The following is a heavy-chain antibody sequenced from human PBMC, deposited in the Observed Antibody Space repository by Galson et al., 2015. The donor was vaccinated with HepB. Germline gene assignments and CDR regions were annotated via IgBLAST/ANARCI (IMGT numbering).Heavy chain of an antibody. J-gene: IGHJ4*02. V-gene: IGHV1-2*06. CDR1: GYTFTGYY. Sequence: SVKVSCKAPGYTFTGYYIHWVRQAPGQGFEWMGRINPDRGGTEYAQKFQGRVTMTRETSISTVYMDLRRLRSDDTAVYYCARINSVFCSSTTCRPDYWGQGTLVTVSS. D-gene: IGHD2-2*01. CDR2: INPDRGGT. CDR3: ARINSVFCSSTTCRPDY.